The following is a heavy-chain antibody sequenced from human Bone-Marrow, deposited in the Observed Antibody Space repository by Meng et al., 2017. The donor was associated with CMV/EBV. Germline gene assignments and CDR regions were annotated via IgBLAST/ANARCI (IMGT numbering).Heavy chain of an antibody. CDR3: ARERGDIGFDY. CDR2: INPNSGGT. Sequence: ASVKVSCKASGYTFTGYYMHWVRQAPGQGLEWMGWINPNSGGTNYAQKFQGRVTMTRDTSISTAYMELSSLRSEDTAVYYCARERGDIGFDYWGQGTLVTVSS. V-gene: IGHV1-2*02. D-gene: IGHD2-15*01. J-gene: IGHJ4*02. CDR1: GYTFTGYY.